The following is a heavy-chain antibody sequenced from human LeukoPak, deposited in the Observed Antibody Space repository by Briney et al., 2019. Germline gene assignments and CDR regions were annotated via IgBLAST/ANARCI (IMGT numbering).Heavy chain of an antibody. CDR3: ARESVDTAMVYLDY. CDR1: GGSISSYY. Sequence: SETLSLTCTVSGGSISSYYWSWIRQPPGKALEWIGYIYYSGSTNYNPSRKSRVTISVDTSKNQFSLKLSSVTAADTAVYYCARESVDTAMVYLDYWGQGTMVTVSS. V-gene: IGHV4-59*01. CDR2: IYYSGST. J-gene: IGHJ4*02. D-gene: IGHD5-18*01.